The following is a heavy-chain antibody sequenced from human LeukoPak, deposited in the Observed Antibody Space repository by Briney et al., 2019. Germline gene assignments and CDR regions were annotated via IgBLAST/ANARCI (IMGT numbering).Heavy chain of an antibody. CDR2: IHTSGST. D-gene: IGHD2/OR15-2a*01. Sequence: SETLSLTCTVSGGSISNYYWSWIRQPAVKVLEWIGRIHTSGSTNYNPSLKSRVTMSVDTSKNQFSLKLSSVTAADTAVYYCAREPVGIVATSSFDYWGQGTLVTVSS. CDR1: GGSISNYY. V-gene: IGHV4-4*07. J-gene: IGHJ4*02. CDR3: AREPVGIVATSSFDY.